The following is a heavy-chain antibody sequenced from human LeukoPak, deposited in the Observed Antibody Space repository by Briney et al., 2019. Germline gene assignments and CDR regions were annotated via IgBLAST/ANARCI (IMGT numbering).Heavy chain of an antibody. J-gene: IGHJ3*02. CDR3: ARVGYYHSSGYGGAFDI. Sequence: GGSLRLSCAASGFTFSSYAMHWVRQAPGKGLEWVAVISYDGSNKYYADSVKGRFTISRDNSKNTLYLQMNSLRAEDTAVYYCARVGYYHSSGYGGAFDIWGQGTMVTVSS. CDR2: ISYDGSNK. D-gene: IGHD3-22*01. V-gene: IGHV3-30-3*01. CDR1: GFTFSSYA.